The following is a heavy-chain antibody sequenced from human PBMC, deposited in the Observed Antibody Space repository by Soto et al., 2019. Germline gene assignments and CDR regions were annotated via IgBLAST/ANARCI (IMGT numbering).Heavy chain of an antibody. Sequence: ASVKVSCKASGYTFTSYGISWVRQAPGQGLEWMGWINAYNGNTNYAQKFQGRVTINPDPSNNQLSLQLNSVTPDDTAAYYCVRLVGNSWLDSWGPGTLVTVS. CDR1: GYTFTSYG. V-gene: IGHV1-18*01. CDR3: VRLVGNSWLDS. J-gene: IGHJ5*01. D-gene: IGHD2-2*01. CDR2: INAYNGNT.